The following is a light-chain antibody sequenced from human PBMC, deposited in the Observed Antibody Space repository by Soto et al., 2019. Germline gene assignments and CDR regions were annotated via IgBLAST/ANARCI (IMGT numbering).Light chain of an antibody. V-gene: IGKV3-15*01. CDR1: QSVSSN. Sequence: EIVMTQSPATLSVSPGERATLSCRASQSVSSNLAWYQQKPGQAPRLLIYGASTRATGIPARFSGSGSGTEFTLTISSQQSEDFAVYYCQQYNNWPPLMYTFGQGTKLEIK. J-gene: IGKJ2*01. CDR2: GAS. CDR3: QQYNNWPPLMYT.